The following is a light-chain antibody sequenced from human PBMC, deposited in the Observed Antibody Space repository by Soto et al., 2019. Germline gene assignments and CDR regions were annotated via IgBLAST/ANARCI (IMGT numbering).Light chain of an antibody. J-gene: IGKJ1*01. Sequence: DIQMTQFPSSLSASVGDRVTITCRASQSISSYLNWYQQKAGEAPKLLIYDASSLQSGVPSRFGGSGSGTDFTLTISSLQPEDFATYYCQQSYSTPPAFGQGTNVEIK. V-gene: IGKV1-39*01. CDR3: QQSYSTPPA. CDR1: QSISSY. CDR2: DAS.